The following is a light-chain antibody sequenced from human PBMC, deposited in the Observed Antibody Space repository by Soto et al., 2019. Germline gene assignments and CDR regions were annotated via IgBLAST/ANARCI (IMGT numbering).Light chain of an antibody. CDR2: DAS. V-gene: IGKV1D-8*03. J-gene: IGKJ4*01. Sequence: VIWMTQSPSLLSASTGDRVTISCRASQGISSYLGWYQQKPGKAPNLLIYDASTLHSGVPSRFSGGGSGTDFTLTISSLQPEDFATYYCQQVNVYPSTFGGGTKV. CDR1: QGISSY. CDR3: QQVNVYPST.